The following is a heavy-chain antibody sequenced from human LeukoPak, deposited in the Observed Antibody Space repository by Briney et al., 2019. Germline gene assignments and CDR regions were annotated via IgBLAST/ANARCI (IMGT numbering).Heavy chain of an antibody. V-gene: IGHV4-39*01. J-gene: IGHJ4*02. CDR2: IYYSGST. Sequence: PSETLSLTCTASGGSISSSSYYWGWLRQPPGKGLEWLGTIYYSGSTYYNPSLKSRVTISVDTSKNQFALKLSSVTAADTAVYYCARTSYSSASVFDYWGQGALVTVSS. CDR3: ARTSYSSASVFDY. CDR1: GGSISSSSYY. D-gene: IGHD6-25*01.